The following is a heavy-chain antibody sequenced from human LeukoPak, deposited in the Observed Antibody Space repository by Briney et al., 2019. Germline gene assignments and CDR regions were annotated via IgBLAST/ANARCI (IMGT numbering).Heavy chain of an antibody. CDR3: ARVLRYCSGGNCYSGGLGYMDV. V-gene: IGHV3-11*01. Sequence: GGSLRLSCAASGFTFSDHNMRGIRQAPGKGLEWVSSISRSGSTKYYADAVEGRFTISRDNAKNSLFLQMNSLRAEDTAVYYCARVLRYCSGGNCYSGGLGYMDVWGKGTTVTISS. CDR1: GFTFSDHN. D-gene: IGHD2-15*01. CDR2: ISRSGSTK. J-gene: IGHJ6*03.